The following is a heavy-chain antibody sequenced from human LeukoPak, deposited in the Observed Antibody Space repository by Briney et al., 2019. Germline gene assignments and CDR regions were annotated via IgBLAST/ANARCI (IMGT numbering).Heavy chain of an antibody. CDR3: GRDLGGRSGY. Sequence: GGSLRLSCAVSGFTFRTYWMHWVRQVPGEGLVWVSRINEDGSITNYADSVKGRFSISRDNAENTLYLQMNSLRAEDTAVYYCGRDLGGRSGYWGQGTLVTVSS. CDR1: GFTFRTYW. V-gene: IGHV3-74*01. CDR2: INEDGSIT. J-gene: IGHJ4*02. D-gene: IGHD1-26*01.